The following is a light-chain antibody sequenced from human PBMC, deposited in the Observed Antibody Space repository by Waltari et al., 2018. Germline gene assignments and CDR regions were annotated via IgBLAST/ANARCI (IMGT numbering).Light chain of an antibody. Sequence: QSALTQPASVSGSPGQSITISCTGTSSDVGGYNYVPWYQQHPGKAPKRMIYDVSKRPSGVSNRFSGSKSGSTASLTISGLQAEDEADYYCSSYTSSSTLVFGGGTKLTVL. J-gene: IGLJ2*01. V-gene: IGLV2-14*01. CDR2: DVS. CDR1: SSDVGGYNY. CDR3: SSYTSSSTLV.